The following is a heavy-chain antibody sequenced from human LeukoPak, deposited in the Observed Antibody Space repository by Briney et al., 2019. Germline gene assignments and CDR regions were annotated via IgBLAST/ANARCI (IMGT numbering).Heavy chain of an antibody. CDR2: INHSGST. CDR3: ARGRSSSWYYFDY. Sequence: PSETLSLTCAVYGGSFSGHYWSWIRQPPGKGLEWIGEINHSGSTNYNPSLKSRVTISVDTSKNQFSLKLSSVTAADTAVYYCARGRSSSWYYFDYWGQGTLVTVSS. V-gene: IGHV4-34*01. CDR1: GGSFSGHY. D-gene: IGHD6-13*01. J-gene: IGHJ4*02.